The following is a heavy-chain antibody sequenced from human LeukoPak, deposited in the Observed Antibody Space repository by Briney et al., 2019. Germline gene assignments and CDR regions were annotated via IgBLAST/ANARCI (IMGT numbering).Heavy chain of an antibody. CDR2: IKADGSEK. CDR1: GFTVSNNY. D-gene: IGHD1-26*01. J-gene: IGHJ4*02. CDR3: AYRNNFEY. V-gene: IGHV3-7*05. Sequence: PGGSLRISCAASGFTVSNNYMTWVRQPPGKGLEWVANIKADGSEKYYVDSVKGRFTISRDDAKRTVDLQMDNLRAEDTAIYYCAYRNNFEYWGQGALVTVSS.